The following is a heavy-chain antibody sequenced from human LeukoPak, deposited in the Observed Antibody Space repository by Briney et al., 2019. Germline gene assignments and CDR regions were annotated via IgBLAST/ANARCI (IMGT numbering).Heavy chain of an antibody. D-gene: IGHD1-26*01. CDR3: ARDFIEWEFNAFDI. CDR1: GGSISSYY. J-gene: IGHJ3*02. Sequence: PSETLSLTCTVSGGSISSYYWSWIRQPPGKGLEWIGYIYYSGSTNYNPSLKSRVTISVDTSKNQFSLKLSSVTAADTAVYYCARDFIEWEFNAFDIWGQGTMVTVSS. V-gene: IGHV4-59*12. CDR2: IYYSGST.